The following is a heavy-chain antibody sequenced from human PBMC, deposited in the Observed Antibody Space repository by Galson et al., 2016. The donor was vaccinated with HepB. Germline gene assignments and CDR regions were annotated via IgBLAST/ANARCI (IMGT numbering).Heavy chain of an antibody. CDR1: GASISSTGYS. D-gene: IGHD1-26*01. V-gene: IGHV4-39*01. CDR3: ARRLGGGPPY. CDR2: ISYSGTT. J-gene: IGHJ4*02. Sequence: SETLSLTCTVSGASISSTGYSWDWIRQPPGKGLEWIGNISYSGTTYYNPSLKSRVTVSVDTSRNQFSLNLRSATVTDTAVYFCARRLGGGPPYWGQGTLVTVSS.